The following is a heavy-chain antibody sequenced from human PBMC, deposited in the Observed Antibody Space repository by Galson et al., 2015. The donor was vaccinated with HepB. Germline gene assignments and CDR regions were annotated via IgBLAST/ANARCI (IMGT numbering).Heavy chain of an antibody. Sequence: SLRLSCAASGFTFSSYGMHWVRQAPGKGLEWVAVIWYDGSNKYYADSVKGRFTISRDNSKNTLYLQMNSLRAEDTAVYYCARGNCWVKGITMVRGVISDMDVWGQGTTVTVSS. D-gene: IGHD3-10*01. CDR2: IWYDGSNK. J-gene: IGHJ6*02. V-gene: IGHV3-33*08. CDR1: GFTFSSYG. CDR3: ARGNCWVKGITMVRGVISDMDV.